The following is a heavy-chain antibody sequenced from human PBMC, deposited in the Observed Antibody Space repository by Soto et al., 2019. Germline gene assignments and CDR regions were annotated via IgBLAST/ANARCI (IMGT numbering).Heavy chain of an antibody. J-gene: IGHJ4*02. CDR3: AHSLAWKSATLDY. Sequence: QITLKESGPTLVQPTQTLTLTCAFSGFSLTSSGVAVGWVRQPPGRALEWLALIYWDDDKRYSPSLKSRLTLIQDTSKKQVVLTMTNMDPVDTATYYCAHSLAWKSATLDYWGQGTLVTVSS. CDR1: GFSLTSSGVA. V-gene: IGHV2-5*02. D-gene: IGHD1-1*01. CDR2: IYWDDDK.